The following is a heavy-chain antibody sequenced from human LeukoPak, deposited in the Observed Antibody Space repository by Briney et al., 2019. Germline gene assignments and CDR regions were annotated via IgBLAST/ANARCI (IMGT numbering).Heavy chain of an antibody. J-gene: IGHJ4*02. Sequence: SETLSLTCTVSGGSVSSGGYYWSWIRQHPGEGLEWIGEINHSGSTNYNPSLKSRVTISVDTSKNQFSLKLSSVTAADTAVYYCARGRSSSGYYYSFDYWGQGTLVTVSS. D-gene: IGHD3-22*01. CDR2: INHSGST. CDR1: GGSVSSGGYY. CDR3: ARGRSSSGYYYSFDY. V-gene: IGHV4-61*08.